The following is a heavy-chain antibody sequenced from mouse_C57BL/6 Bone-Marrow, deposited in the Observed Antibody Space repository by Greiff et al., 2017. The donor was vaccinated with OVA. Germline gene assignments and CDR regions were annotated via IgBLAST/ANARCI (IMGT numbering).Heavy chain of an antibody. V-gene: IGHV1-4*01. D-gene: IGHD1-1*01. Sequence: LQESGAELARPGASVKMSCKASGYTFTSYTMHWVKQRPGQGLEWIGYINPSSGYTKYNQKFKDKATLTADKSSSTAYMQLSSLTSEDSAVYYCASYYYGSKSWFAYWGQGTLVTVSA. CDR1: GYTFTSYT. J-gene: IGHJ3*01. CDR3: ASYYYGSKSWFAY. CDR2: INPSSGYT.